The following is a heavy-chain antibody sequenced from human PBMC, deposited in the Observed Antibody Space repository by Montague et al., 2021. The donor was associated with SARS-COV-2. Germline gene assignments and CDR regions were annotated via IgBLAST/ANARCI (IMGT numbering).Heavy chain of an antibody. CDR3: ARLGLVELCVNVGWFDP. D-gene: IGHD3-16*01. Sequence: SETLSLTCSVSGDSIRSSGYYWGWIRQPPGKGLEWIGTVYYSGSTNYNPSLKSRVTMPADTSKNQFSLELRSVTAADTAVYYCARLGLVELCVNVGWFDPWGQGTLVTVSS. V-gene: IGHV4-39*01. CDR1: GDSIRSSGYY. CDR2: VYYSGST. J-gene: IGHJ5*02.